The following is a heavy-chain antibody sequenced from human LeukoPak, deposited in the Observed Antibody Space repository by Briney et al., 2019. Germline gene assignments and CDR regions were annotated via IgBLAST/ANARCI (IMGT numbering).Heavy chain of an antibody. Sequence: PGGSLRLSCAASGFTFDDYAMHWVRQAPGKGLEWVSGISWNSGSIGYADSVKGRFTISRDNAKNSLYLQMNSLRAEDTALYYCAKGHITMVRGVIIPVYFDYWGQGTLVTASS. J-gene: IGHJ4*02. D-gene: IGHD3-10*01. CDR2: ISWNSGSI. V-gene: IGHV3-9*01. CDR1: GFTFDDYA. CDR3: AKGHITMVRGVIIPVYFDY.